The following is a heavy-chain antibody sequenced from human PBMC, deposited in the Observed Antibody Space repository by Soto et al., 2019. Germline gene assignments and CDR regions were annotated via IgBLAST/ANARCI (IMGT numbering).Heavy chain of an antibody. Sequence: VQLVESGGGLVEPGGSLRLSCAASGFTFSSYSMNWVRQAPGKGLEWVSSISSSSSYIYYADSVKGRFTISRDNAKNSLYLQMNSLRAEDTAVYYCARGQYDFWSGYYDYWGQGTLVTVSS. D-gene: IGHD3-3*01. CDR2: ISSSSSYI. CDR3: ARGQYDFWSGYYDY. V-gene: IGHV3-21*01. J-gene: IGHJ4*02. CDR1: GFTFSSYS.